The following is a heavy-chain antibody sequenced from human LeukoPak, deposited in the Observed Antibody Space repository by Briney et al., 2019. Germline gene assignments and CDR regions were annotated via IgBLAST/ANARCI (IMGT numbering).Heavy chain of an antibody. CDR1: GFTFSSYA. Sequence: GGSLRLSCEASGFTFSSYAMSWVRQAPGKGLEWVSSISGSGGSAYYADSVKGRFTISRDNAKNSLYLQINSLRAEDTAIYYCARRGYYDSSGYDYWGQGTLVTVSS. V-gene: IGHV3-23*01. D-gene: IGHD3-22*01. J-gene: IGHJ4*02. CDR2: ISGSGGSA. CDR3: ARRGYYDSSGYDY.